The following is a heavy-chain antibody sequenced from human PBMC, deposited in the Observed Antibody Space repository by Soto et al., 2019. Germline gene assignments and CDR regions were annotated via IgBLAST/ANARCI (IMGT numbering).Heavy chain of an antibody. CDR3: AREGPDPSYYYGMDV. V-gene: IGHV1-18*01. J-gene: IGHJ6*02. Sequence: QVQLVQSRGEVKKPGASVKVSCKTSGYSFTTYGISWVRQAPGQGLEWMGWISGYNGNTNYAQKLQGRVTMTTDTSTSTAYMELRSLRSDDTAVYYCAREGPDPSYYYGMDVWGQGSTVTVSS. CDR2: ISGYNGNT. CDR1: GYSFTTYG.